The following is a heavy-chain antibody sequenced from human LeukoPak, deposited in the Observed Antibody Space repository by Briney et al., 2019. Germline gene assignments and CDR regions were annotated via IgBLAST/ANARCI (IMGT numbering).Heavy chain of an antibody. CDR2: IYTSGST. D-gene: IGHD3-22*01. Sequence: SETLSLTCTVSGGSISSYYLSWIRQPAGKGLEWIGRIYTSGSTNYNPSLKSRVTMSVDTSKNQFSPKLSSVTAADTAVYYCVRTHGYYYDSSGYYFDYWGQGTLVTVSS. CDR1: GGSISSYY. V-gene: IGHV4-4*07. J-gene: IGHJ4*02. CDR3: VRTHGYYYDSSGYYFDY.